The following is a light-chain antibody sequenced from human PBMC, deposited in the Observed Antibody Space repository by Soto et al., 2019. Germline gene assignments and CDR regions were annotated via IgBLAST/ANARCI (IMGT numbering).Light chain of an antibody. CDR1: QSVSSNF. CDR2: GAS. J-gene: IGKJ1*01. CDR3: QQYNNFPAT. Sequence: IVLTQSPGTLSLSPGERATLSCRASQSVSSNFLAWYQQKPGRAPGLLIYGASSRATGIPDRFSGSGSGTDFTLTVSRLEPEDFAVYYCQQYNNFPATFGQGTKVDIK. V-gene: IGKV3-20*01.